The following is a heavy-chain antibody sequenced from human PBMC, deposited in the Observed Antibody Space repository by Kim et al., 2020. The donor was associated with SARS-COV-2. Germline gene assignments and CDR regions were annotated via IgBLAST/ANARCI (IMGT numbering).Heavy chain of an antibody. CDR2: INTNTGNP. D-gene: IGHD3-10*01. CDR3: ARDLRNYYGSGRGKNWFDP. CDR1: GYIFTSYG. V-gene: IGHV7-4-1*02. J-gene: IGHJ5*02. Sequence: ASVKVSCKASGYIFTSYGMSWVRQAPGQGLEWMGWINTNTGNPTYAQDFTGRFVFSLDTSVSTAYLQISSLKAEDTAVYYCARDLRNYYGSGRGKNWFDPWGQGTLVTVSS.